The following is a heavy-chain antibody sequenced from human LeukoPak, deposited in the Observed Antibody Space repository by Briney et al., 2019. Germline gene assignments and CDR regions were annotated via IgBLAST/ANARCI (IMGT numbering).Heavy chain of an antibody. CDR1: GFAFNTYA. Sequence: AGGSLRLSCAASGFAFNTYAMHWVRQAPGKGLEWVTLIWHDGSHKFYIDSVRGRFTISRDNSRNTVYLQMNGLRAEDTAVYYCARECDYGSGSYCFDYWGQGTLVTVSS. V-gene: IGHV3-33*01. CDR2: IWHDGSHK. D-gene: IGHD3-10*01. CDR3: ARECDYGSGSYCFDY. J-gene: IGHJ4*02.